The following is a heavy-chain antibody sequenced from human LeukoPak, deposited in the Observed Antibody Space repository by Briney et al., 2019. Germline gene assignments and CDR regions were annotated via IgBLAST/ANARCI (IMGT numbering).Heavy chain of an antibody. CDR3: ASSKTHYYGSGSYRSYYYYMDV. CDR2: MNPNSGNT. Sequence: ASVKVSCKASGYTFTSYDINWVRQATGQGLEWMGWMNPNSGNTGYAQKFQGRVTITADESTSTAYMELSSLRSEDTAVYYCASSKTHYYGSGSYRSYYYYMDVWGKGTTVTVSS. V-gene: IGHV1-8*03. D-gene: IGHD3-10*01. J-gene: IGHJ6*03. CDR1: GYTFTSYD.